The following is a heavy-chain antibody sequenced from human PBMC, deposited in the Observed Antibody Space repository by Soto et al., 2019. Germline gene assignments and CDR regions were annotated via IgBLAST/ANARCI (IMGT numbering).Heavy chain of an antibody. D-gene: IGHD2-15*01. J-gene: IGHJ5*02. Sequence: TSETLSLTYIVSYASISSYHWSWVRQPPGKGLEWIGYISHSGTTNYNPSLQSRVTISPDTSKNQFSLKLTSVTAADTAVYFCASLGYWSGERCYIAQHLASWGQGALVPSPQ. V-gene: IGHV4-59*08. CDR2: ISHSGTT. CDR1: YASISSYH. CDR3: ASLGYWSGERCYIAQHLAS.